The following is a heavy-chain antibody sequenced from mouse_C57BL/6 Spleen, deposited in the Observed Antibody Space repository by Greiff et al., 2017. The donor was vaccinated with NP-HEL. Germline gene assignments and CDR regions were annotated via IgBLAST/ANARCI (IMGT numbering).Heavy chain of an antibody. J-gene: IGHJ2*01. D-gene: IGHD3-3*01. CDR1: GFTFSSYG. Sequence: EVQLVESGGDLVKPGGSLKLSCAASGFTFSSYGMSWVRQTPDKRLEWVATISSGGSYTYYPDSVKGRFTISRDNAKNTLDLQMSSLKSEDTAMYYCARQRLGFDYWGQGTTLTVSS. CDR2: ISSGGSYT. CDR3: ARQRLGFDY. V-gene: IGHV5-6*01.